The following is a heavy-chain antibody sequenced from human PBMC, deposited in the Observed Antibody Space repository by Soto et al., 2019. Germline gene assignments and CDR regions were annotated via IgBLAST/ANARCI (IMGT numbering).Heavy chain of an antibody. CDR1: GYTFTSYA. D-gene: IGHD3-3*01. J-gene: IGHJ5*02. CDR2: INACNGNK. V-gene: IGHV1-3*01. Sequence: QVQLVQSGAEVKKPGASVKVSCKASGYTFTSYAMHWVRQAPGQRLEWMGWINACNGNKKYSQKFQGRVTITRDTSARTAYMELSSLRSEDTAVYYCARDRGDDFWSGYCEPWGQGTLVTVSS. CDR3: ARDRGDDFWSGYCEP.